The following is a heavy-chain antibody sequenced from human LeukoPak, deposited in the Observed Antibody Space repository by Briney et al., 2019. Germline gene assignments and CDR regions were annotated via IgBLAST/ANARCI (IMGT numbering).Heavy chain of an antibody. D-gene: IGHD3-10*01. CDR1: GGTFSSYA. Sequence: SVKVSCKASGGTFSSYAISWVRQAPGQGLEWMGGIIPIFGTANYAQKFQGRVTITTDESTSTAYMELSSLRSEDTAVYYCASVKSPYSYGSGSYYYYYMDVWGKGTTVTVSS. J-gene: IGHJ6*03. CDR2: IIPIFGTA. V-gene: IGHV1-69*05. CDR3: ASVKSPYSYGSGSYYYYYMDV.